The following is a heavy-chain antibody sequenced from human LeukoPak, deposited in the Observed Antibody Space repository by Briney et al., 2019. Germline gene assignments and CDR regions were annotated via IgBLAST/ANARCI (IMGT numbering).Heavy chain of an antibody. CDR3: TTDIVPAAISY. CDR1: GFTFSSYA. Sequence: GGSLRLSCAASGFTFSSYAMSWVRQAPGKGLEWVGRIKSKTDGGTTDYAAPVKGRFTISRDDSKNTLYLQMNSLKTEDTAVYYCTTDIVPAAISYWGQGTLVTVSS. V-gene: IGHV3-15*01. D-gene: IGHD2-2*01. CDR2: IKSKTDGGTT. J-gene: IGHJ4*02.